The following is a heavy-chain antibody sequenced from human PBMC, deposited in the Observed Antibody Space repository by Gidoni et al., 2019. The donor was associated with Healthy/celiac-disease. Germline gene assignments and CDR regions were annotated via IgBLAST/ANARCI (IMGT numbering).Heavy chain of an antibody. Sequence: QLQLQESGPRLVKPSETLSLTCTVSGGSISNSRYSCGWIRQPPGKGLEWIGSIYYSGSTSYNPYYSGSTSYNPSLKSRVTISADTSQSLFSLRLSSVTAADTAVYYCARCYDSSGFYYARHFDYWGQGTLVTVSS. CDR3: ARCYDSSGFYYARHFDY. D-gene: IGHD3-22*01. CDR2: IYYSGSTSYNPYYSGST. J-gene: IGHJ4*02. CDR1: GGSISNSRYS. V-gene: IGHV4-39*01.